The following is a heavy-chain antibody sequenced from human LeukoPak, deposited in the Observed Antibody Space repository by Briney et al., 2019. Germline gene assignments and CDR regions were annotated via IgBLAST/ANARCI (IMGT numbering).Heavy chain of an antibody. CDR1: GGSISSYY. Sequence: PSETLSLTCTVSGGSISSYYWSWIRQPAGKGLEWIGRIYTSGSTNYNPSLKSRVTMSVDTSKNQFSLKLSSVTAADTAVYYCARDFPIIRFLEWPRVGNWFDPWGQGTLVTVSS. CDR2: IYTSGST. J-gene: IGHJ5*02. V-gene: IGHV4-4*07. D-gene: IGHD3-3*01. CDR3: ARDFPIIRFLEWPRVGNWFDP.